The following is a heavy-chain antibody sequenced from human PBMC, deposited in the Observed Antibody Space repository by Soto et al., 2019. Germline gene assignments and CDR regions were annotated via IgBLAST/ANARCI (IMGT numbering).Heavy chain of an antibody. CDR2: ISARSTYT. CDR1: GFTFSDHY. J-gene: IGHJ4*02. D-gene: IGHD4-17*01. Sequence: QVQLVESGGGLVKPGTSLRLSCAASGFTFSDHYMSWIRQAPGKGLEWLSHISARSTYTNYGDSVKGRFSISRDNVKQTVYLQMNSLTVDDTAIYYCAMGYYGRYWGPGTLVTVSS. V-gene: IGHV3-11*06. CDR3: AMGYYGRY.